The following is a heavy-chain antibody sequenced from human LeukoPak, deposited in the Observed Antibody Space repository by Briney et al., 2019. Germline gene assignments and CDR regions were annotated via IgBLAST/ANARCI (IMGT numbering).Heavy chain of an antibody. CDR1: GGSISSYY. V-gene: IGHV4-59*01. CDR3: ARDTGYCSGGSCYPTWYFDY. D-gene: IGHD2-15*01. J-gene: IGHJ4*02. Sequence: SETLSLTCTVSGGSISSYYWSWIRQPPGKGLEWIGYIYYSGSTNYNPSLKSRVTISVDTSKNQFSLKLSSVIAADTAVYYCARDTGYCSGGSCYPTWYFDYWGQGTLVTVSS. CDR2: IYYSGST.